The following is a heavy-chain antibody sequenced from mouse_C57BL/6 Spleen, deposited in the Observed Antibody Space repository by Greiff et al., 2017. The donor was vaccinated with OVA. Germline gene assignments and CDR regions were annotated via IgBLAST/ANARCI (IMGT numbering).Heavy chain of an antibody. CDR1: GYAFTNYL. CDR3: ASPANWDRAGFAY. J-gene: IGHJ3*01. D-gene: IGHD4-1*01. CDR2: INPGSGGT. Sequence: VQLQQSGAELVRPGTSVKVSCKASGYAFTNYLIEWVKQRPGQGLEWIGVINPGSGGTNYNEKFKGKATLTADKSSSTAYMQLSSLTSEDSAVYFCASPANWDRAGFAYWGQGTLVTVSA. V-gene: IGHV1-54*01.